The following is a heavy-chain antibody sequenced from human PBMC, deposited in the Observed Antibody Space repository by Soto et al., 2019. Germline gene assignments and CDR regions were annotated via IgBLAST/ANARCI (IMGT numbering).Heavy chain of an antibody. CDR2: ISGYNGNT. Sequence: QVQLVQSGAEVKKPGASVTVSCKTSGYTFSNYGINWGRQAPGQGLEWMGWISGYNGNTNYAQTVQGRVAMTTATTTGTVYMELRSLKSDDTAIYYCSRFIMVGGWFDPNYYHGMDVWGQGTTVTVSS. D-gene: IGHD6-19*01. CDR3: SRFIMVGGWFDPNYYHGMDV. CDR1: GYTFSNYG. V-gene: IGHV1-18*01. J-gene: IGHJ6*02.